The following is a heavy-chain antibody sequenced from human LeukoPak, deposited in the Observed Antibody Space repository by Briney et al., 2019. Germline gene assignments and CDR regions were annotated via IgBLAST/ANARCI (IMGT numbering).Heavy chain of an antibody. J-gene: IGHJ4*02. D-gene: IGHD5-18*01. V-gene: IGHV1-69*05. CDR3: ARDWSGYSYGYYFDY. Sequence: ASVKVSCKASGGTFSSYAISWVRQAPGQGLEWMGRIIPIFGTANYAQKFQGSVTITTDESTSTAYMELSSLRSEDTAVYYCARDWSGYSYGYYFDYWGQGTLVTVSS. CDR1: GGTFSSYA. CDR2: IIPIFGTA.